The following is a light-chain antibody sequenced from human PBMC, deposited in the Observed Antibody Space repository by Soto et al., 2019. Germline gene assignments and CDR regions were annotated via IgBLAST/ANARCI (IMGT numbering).Light chain of an antibody. CDR3: QQYMSYS. CDR1: QSISTW. V-gene: IGKV1-5*03. CDR2: EAS. Sequence: DIPMTQSPSTLAAFVGDRVTITCRASQSISTWLAWYQQKVGKAPKLLIYEASSLESGAPSRFSASGSGTEFTLTISSLQPDDFATYYCQQYMSYSFGQGTKVDIK. J-gene: IGKJ1*01.